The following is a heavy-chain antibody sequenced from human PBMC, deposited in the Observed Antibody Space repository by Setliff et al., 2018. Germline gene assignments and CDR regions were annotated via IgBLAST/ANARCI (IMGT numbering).Heavy chain of an antibody. D-gene: IGHD2-15*01. CDR3: ARIYCSGGSVYLDY. V-gene: IGHV2-70*11. CDR2: IDWDADK. CDR1: GFSLSNSGMC. Sequence: GSGPPLVNPTQPLPLTCTFSGFSLSNSGMCVCWIRQPPGKALEWLARIDWDADKYYSSSLKTRLTISKDTSKNQVVITMTNMDPVDTATCYCARIYCSGGSVYLDYWGQGTLVTVSS. J-gene: IGHJ4*02.